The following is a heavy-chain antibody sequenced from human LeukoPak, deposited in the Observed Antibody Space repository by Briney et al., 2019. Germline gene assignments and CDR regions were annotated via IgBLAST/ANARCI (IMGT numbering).Heavy chain of an antibody. V-gene: IGHV4-4*07. J-gene: IGHJ6*03. D-gene: IGHD3-9*01. Sequence: KPSETLSLTCTVSGGSISSYYWSWIRQPAGKGLDWIGRIYTSGSNNYNPSLKSRVTMSVDTSKNQFSLKLSSVTAADTAVYYCARVGYDIVYYYYYMDVWGKGTTVTVSS. CDR2: IYTSGSN. CDR1: GGSISSYY. CDR3: ARVGYDIVYYYYYMDV.